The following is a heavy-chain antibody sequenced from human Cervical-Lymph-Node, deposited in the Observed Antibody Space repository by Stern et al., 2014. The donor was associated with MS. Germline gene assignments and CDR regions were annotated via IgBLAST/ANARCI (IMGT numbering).Heavy chain of an antibody. J-gene: IGHJ4*02. CDR1: GYTFTSYY. V-gene: IGHV1-46*01. CDR2: INPIGGSQ. D-gene: IGHD6-19*01. CDR3: ARDPQGAGHFDY. Sequence: VQLVESGAEVKKPGASVKVSCKASGYTFTSYYMHWVRQAPGQGLEWMGIINPIGGSQNYAQKFQGRVTRPSDTSTRPVYMELSSLRSEDAAVYCCARDPQGAGHFDYWGQGTLVTVSS.